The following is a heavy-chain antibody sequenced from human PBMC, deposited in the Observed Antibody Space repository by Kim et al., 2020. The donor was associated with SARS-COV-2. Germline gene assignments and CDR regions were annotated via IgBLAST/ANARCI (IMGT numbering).Heavy chain of an antibody. D-gene: IGHD4-17*01. CDR3: AKDRAYGDYEGDFDY. J-gene: IGHJ4*02. CDR1: GFTFSSYG. CDR2: ISYDGSNK. Sequence: GGSLRLSCAASGFTFSSYGMHWVRQAPGKGLEWVAVISYDGSNKYYADSVKGRFTISRDNSKNTLYLQMNSLRAEDTAVYYCAKDRAYGDYEGDFDYWGQGTLVTVSS. V-gene: IGHV3-30*18.